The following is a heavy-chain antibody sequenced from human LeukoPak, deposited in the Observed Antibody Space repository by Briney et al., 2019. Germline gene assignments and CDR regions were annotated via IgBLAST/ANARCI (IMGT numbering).Heavy chain of an antibody. CDR3: ARDPIAAAGGMVDY. CDR1: GFTFSSYW. D-gene: IGHD6-13*01. Sequence: GGSLRLSCAASGFTFSSYWMHWVRQAPGKGLEWVAVIWYDGSNKYYADSVKGRFTISRDNSKNTLYLQMNSLRAEDTAVYYCARDPIAAAGGMVDYWGQGTLVTVSS. J-gene: IGHJ4*02. V-gene: IGHV3-33*08. CDR2: IWYDGSNK.